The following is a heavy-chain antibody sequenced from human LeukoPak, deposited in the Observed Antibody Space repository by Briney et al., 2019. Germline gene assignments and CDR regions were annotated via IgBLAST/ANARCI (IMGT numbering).Heavy chain of an antibody. Sequence: PSETLSLTCAAYGGSFSGYYWSWIRQPPGKGLEWIGEINHSGSTNYNPSLKSRVTISVDTSKNQFSLKLSSVTAADTAVYYCARVRRDFVVVPAAIWGSAYYFDYWGQGTLVTVSS. CDR3: ARVRRDFVVVPAAIWGSAYYFDY. D-gene: IGHD2-2*01. CDR2: INHSGST. J-gene: IGHJ4*02. V-gene: IGHV4-34*01. CDR1: GGSFSGYY.